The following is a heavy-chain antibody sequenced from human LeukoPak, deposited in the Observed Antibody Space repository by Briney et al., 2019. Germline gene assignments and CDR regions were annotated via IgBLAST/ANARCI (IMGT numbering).Heavy chain of an antibody. CDR1: GGSFSGYY. Sequence: SVTLSLTCAVYGGSFSGYYWSWIRQPPGKGLEWIGEINHSGSTNYNPSLKSRVTISVDTSKNQFSLKLSSVTAADTAVYYCARRLVDYYGSGSYNRYFDYWGQGTLVTVSS. CDR3: ARRLVDYYGSGSYNRYFDY. V-gene: IGHV4-34*01. D-gene: IGHD3-10*01. CDR2: INHSGST. J-gene: IGHJ4*02.